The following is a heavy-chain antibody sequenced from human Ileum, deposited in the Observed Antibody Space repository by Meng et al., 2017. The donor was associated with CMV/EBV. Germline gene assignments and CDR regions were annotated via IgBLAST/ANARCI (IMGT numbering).Heavy chain of an antibody. D-gene: IGHD3-22*01. CDR1: GFAFSSYA. Sequence: GESLKISCAASGFAFSSYAMSWVRQAPGKGLEWVSSIKGSGDKTYYADSVKGRFTISRDNSKTTLYLQMNSLRADDTAVYYCANPNYYDSNGAYWGQGTLVTVLL. V-gene: IGHV3-23*01. J-gene: IGHJ4*02. CDR2: IKGSGDKT. CDR3: ANPNYYDSNGAY.